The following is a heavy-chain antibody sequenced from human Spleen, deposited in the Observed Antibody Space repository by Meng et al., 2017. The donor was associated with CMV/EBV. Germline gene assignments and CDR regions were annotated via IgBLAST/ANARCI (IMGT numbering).Heavy chain of an antibody. V-gene: IGHV4-59*01. CDR2: IYYSGNT. CDR3: ARGGASSKWFDP. J-gene: IGHJ5*02. CDR1: CASFSGYY. Sequence: LTCSFPCASFSGYYWRWIRQPPGQGLEWIGLIYYSGNTNYNPSLKSRVTISVDMSKNEFSLKVSSVTAADTAVYYCARGGASSKWFDPWGQGTLVTVSS. D-gene: IGHD6-13*01.